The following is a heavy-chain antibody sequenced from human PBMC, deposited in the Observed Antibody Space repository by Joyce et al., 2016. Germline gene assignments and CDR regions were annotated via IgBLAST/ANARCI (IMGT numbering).Heavy chain of an antibody. Sequence: QVQLVQSGAEVKKPGASVKVSCKASGYTFTNYYMHWVRQAPGQGLEWMGIINPSGGSTNSAQKFQGRVTMTRDTSTSTVYMELSSLRSEDTAVYYCAGDTAMATGYYYYGMDVWGQGTTVTVSS. CDR3: AGDTAMATGYYYYGMDV. J-gene: IGHJ6*02. CDR1: GYTFTNYY. V-gene: IGHV1-46*01. D-gene: IGHD5-18*01. CDR2: INPSGGST.